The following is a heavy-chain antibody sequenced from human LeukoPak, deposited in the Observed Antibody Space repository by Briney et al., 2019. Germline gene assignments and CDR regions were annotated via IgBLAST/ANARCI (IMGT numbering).Heavy chain of an antibody. J-gene: IGHJ4*02. CDR1: GFTFSSYA. CDR3: AKNIVVMVAASRGFDY. Sequence: PGGSLRLSCAASGFTFSSYAMHWVRQAPGKGLEWVAVISYDGSNKYYADSVKGRFAISRDNSKNTLYLQMNSLRAEDTAVYYCAKNIVVMVAASRGFDYWGQGTLVTVSS. V-gene: IGHV3-30*09. D-gene: IGHD2-15*01. CDR2: ISYDGSNK.